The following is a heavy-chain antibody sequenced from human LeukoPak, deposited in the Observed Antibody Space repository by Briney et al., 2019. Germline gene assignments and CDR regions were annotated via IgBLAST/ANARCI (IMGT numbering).Heavy chain of an antibody. CDR1: GFTFSSYS. V-gene: IGHV3-48*01. CDR3: AKDGAWLRFDD. CDR2: ISSSSSTI. D-gene: IGHD5-12*01. J-gene: IGHJ4*02. Sequence: RGSLRLSCAASGFTFSSYSMNWVRQAPGKGLEWVSYISSSSSTIYYADSVRGRFTISRDDSKNTLYLQMKNLRAEDTAVYYCAKDGAWLRFDDWGQGILVTVSS.